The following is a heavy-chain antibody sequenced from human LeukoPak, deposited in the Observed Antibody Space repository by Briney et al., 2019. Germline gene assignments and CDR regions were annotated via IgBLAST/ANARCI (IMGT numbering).Heavy chain of an antibody. CDR2: IKQDGSEK. CDR1: GLTFSSYW. V-gene: IGHV3-7*01. Sequence: GGSLRLSCAASGLTFSSYWMSWVRQAPGKGLEWVANIKQDGSEKYYVDSVKGRFTISRDNAKNSLYLQMNSLRAEDTAVYYCARDRSITMVRRSGDQG. CDR3: ARDRSITMVRRS. J-gene: IGHJ1*01. D-gene: IGHD3-10*01.